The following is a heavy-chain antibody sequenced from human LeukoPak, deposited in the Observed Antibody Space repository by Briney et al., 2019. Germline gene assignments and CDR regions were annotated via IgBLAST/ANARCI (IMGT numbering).Heavy chain of an antibody. Sequence: PPGGSLRLSCAASGFTFDDYAMHRVRQAPGKGLEWVSGISWNSGSIGYADSVKGRFTISRDNAKNSLYLQMNSLRAEDTAVYYCAKDRVVAAITAAFDIWGQGTMVTVSS. J-gene: IGHJ3*02. CDR2: ISWNSGSI. V-gene: IGHV3-9*01. D-gene: IGHD2-15*01. CDR1: GFTFDDYA. CDR3: AKDRVVAAITAAFDI.